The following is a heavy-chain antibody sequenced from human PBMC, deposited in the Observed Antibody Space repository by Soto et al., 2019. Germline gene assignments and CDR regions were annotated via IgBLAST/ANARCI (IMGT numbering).Heavy chain of an antibody. CDR2: IIPIFGTA. CDR3: ARETVCSGGSCYSGGGFDY. J-gene: IGHJ4*02. Sequence: QVQLVQSGAKVKKPGSSVKVSCKASGGTFSSYAISWVRQAPGQGLEWMGGIIPIFGTANYAQKFQGRVTITADKSTSTAYMELSSLRSEDTAVYYCARETVCSGGSCYSGGGFDYWGQGTLVTVSS. D-gene: IGHD2-15*01. CDR1: GGTFSSYA. V-gene: IGHV1-69*06.